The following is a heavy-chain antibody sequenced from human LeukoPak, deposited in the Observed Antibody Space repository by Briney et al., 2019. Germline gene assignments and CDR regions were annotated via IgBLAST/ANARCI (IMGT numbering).Heavy chain of an antibody. V-gene: IGHV4-34*01. Sequence: SETLSLTCAVYGGSFSGYYWSWIRQPPGKGLEWIGEINHSGSTNYNPSLKSRVTISVDTSKNQFSLKLSSVIAADTAVYYCARVISAPFDYWGQGTLVTVSS. J-gene: IGHJ4*02. CDR2: INHSGST. CDR3: ARVISAPFDY. D-gene: IGHD3/OR15-3a*01. CDR1: GGSFSGYY.